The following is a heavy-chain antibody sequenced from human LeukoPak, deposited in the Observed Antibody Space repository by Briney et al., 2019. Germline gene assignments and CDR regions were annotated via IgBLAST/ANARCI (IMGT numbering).Heavy chain of an antibody. V-gene: IGHV3-53*01. Sequence: AGGSLRLSCAASGLTVSSNYMSWVRQAPGKGLEWVSVIYSSGSTYYEDSVKGRFTISRDNSKNTLYFQMNSLRAEDTAVYYCARVHLDGLYYFDYWGQGTLVTVSS. D-gene: IGHD3/OR15-3a*01. CDR1: GLTVSSNY. CDR2: IYSSGST. CDR3: ARVHLDGLYYFDY. J-gene: IGHJ4*02.